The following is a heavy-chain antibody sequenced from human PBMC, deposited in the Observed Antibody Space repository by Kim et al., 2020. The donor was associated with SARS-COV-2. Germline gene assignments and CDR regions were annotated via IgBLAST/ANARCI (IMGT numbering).Heavy chain of an antibody. V-gene: IGHV4-34*01. J-gene: IGHJ5*02. CDR3: ACGHEGVCSGGDCYGPWGGRFEP. CDR1: GGSFSGYY. CDR2: INHSGST. Sequence: SETLSLTCAVYGGSFSGYYWSWIRQPPGKGLEWIGEINHSGSTNYNPSLKSRVTISVDTSKNQFYLKLSPVPAADTAVYYCACGHEGVCSGGDCYGPWGGRFEPWGQGTLVPVSS. D-gene: IGHD2-21*02.